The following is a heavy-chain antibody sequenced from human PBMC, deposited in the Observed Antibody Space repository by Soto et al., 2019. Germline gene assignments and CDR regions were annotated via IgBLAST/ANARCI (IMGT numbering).Heavy chain of an antibody. CDR1: GGSISSGGYY. Sequence: QVQLQESGPGLVKPSQTLSLTCTVSGGSISSGGYYWSWIRQHPGKGLEWIGYLYYSGSTYYNPSLKSRVTISVDTSKNQFSLKLSSVTAADTAVYYWARDETQHYDDEPSGWFDPWGQGTLVTVSS. CDR2: LYYSGST. D-gene: IGHD3-3*01. J-gene: IGHJ5*02. CDR3: ARDETQHYDDEPSGWFDP. V-gene: IGHV4-31*03.